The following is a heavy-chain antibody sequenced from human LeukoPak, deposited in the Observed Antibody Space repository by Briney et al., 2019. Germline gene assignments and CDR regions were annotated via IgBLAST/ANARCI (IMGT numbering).Heavy chain of an antibody. CDR3: AKGHGDHIPAEYLQH. CDR1: GFTFSNYA. V-gene: IGHV3-23*01. D-gene: IGHD4-17*01. CDR2: IGVNTDRT. Sequence: PGGSLRLSCGASGFTFSNYAMNWVRQAPGKGLEWVSAIGVNTDRTYYADAVRGRFTISRDYSQNTLSLQMSSLRAEDTAVYYCAKGHGDHIPAEYLQHWGQGTLVTVSS. J-gene: IGHJ1*01.